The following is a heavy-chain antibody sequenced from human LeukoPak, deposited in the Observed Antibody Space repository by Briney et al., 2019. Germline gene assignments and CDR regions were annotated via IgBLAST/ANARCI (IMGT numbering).Heavy chain of an antibody. CDR1: GGTFSSYV. D-gene: IGHD1-1*01. Sequence: GASVKVSCKASGGTFSSYVISWVRQAPGQGLEWMGGIIPIIGTANYAQKFQGRVTITADESTSTAYMELSSLRSEDTAVYYCATNDRGHWYFDLWGRGTLVTVSS. CDR2: IIPIIGTA. CDR3: ATNDRGHWYFDL. J-gene: IGHJ2*01. V-gene: IGHV1-69*13.